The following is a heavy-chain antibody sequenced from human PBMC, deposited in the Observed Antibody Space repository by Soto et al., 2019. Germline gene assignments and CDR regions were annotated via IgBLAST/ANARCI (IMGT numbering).Heavy chain of an antibody. J-gene: IGHJ6*02. CDR2: ISAYNGNT. CDR3: ARESGFYCSGGSCYGGDYYYYGMDV. V-gene: IGHV1-18*01. CDR1: GYTFTSYG. D-gene: IGHD2-15*01. Sequence: VASVKVSCKASGYTFTSYGISWVRQAPGQGLEWMGWISAYNGNTNYAQKLQGRVTMTTDTSTSTAYMELRSLRSEDTAVYYCARESGFYCSGGSCYGGDYYYYGMDVWGQGTTVTVSS.